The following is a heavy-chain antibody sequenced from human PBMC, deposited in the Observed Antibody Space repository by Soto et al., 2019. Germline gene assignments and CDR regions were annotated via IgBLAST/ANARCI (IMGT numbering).Heavy chain of an antibody. Sequence: QVQVVESGGGVVQPGRSLRLSCAASGFSFSSYGMHWVRQAPGKGLEWVAVISYDGTNKYYADSVKGPFTISRDNSKNTLYLQMTGLRAEDTAVYYCASDFSDTQQLVICFAYWGQGTLVTVSS. CDR1: GFSFSSYG. V-gene: IGHV3-30*03. D-gene: IGHD6-13*01. CDR2: ISYDGTNK. J-gene: IGHJ4*02. CDR3: ASDFSDTQQLVICFAY.